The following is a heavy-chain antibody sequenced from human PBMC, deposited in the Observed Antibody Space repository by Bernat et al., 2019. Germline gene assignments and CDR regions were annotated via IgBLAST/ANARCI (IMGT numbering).Heavy chain of an antibody. V-gene: IGHV3-23*01. CDR2: IGSGSDT. D-gene: IGHD6-19*01. CDR3: AKGSSSGRPYYFDY. Sequence: EVQLLESGGGLVQPGGSLRLSCAASGFTFSTYAMTWVRQAPEKGLEWVSIIGSGSDTYYPDSVRGRFTISRDNSKNTVYLQMNSLRVEDTAVYYCAKGSSSGRPYYFDYWGQGTLVTVSS. CDR1: GFTFSTYA. J-gene: IGHJ4*02.